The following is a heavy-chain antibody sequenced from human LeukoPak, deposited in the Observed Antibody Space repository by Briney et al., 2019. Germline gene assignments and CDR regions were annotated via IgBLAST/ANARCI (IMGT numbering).Heavy chain of an antibody. J-gene: IGHJ4*02. CDR1: GYSFTSYW. V-gene: IGHV5-51*01. Sequence: GESLKISCKGSGYSFTSYWIGWVRQMPGKGLEWMGIIYPDDSDTRYSPSFQGQVTISADKSISTAYLQWSSLKASDTAMYYCARHYSSGWYEVSLYFDYWGQGTLVTVSS. CDR3: ARHYSSGWYEVSLYFDY. CDR2: IYPDDSDT. D-gene: IGHD6-19*01.